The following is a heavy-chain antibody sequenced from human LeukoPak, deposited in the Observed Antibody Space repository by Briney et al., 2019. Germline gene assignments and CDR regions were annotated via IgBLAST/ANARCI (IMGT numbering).Heavy chain of an antibody. CDR2: IYYSGST. CDR1: GASISSSSYY. D-gene: IGHD6-19*01. V-gene: IGHV4-39*01. Sequence: SETLSLTCTVSGASISSSSYYWGWIRQPPGKGLEWIGSIYYSGSTYYNPSLKSRVTISVDTSKNQFSLKLSSVTAADTAVYYCGGHEDGSGWSQDTFDSWGQGAMVTVSS. CDR3: GGHEDGSGWSQDTFDS. J-gene: IGHJ3*01.